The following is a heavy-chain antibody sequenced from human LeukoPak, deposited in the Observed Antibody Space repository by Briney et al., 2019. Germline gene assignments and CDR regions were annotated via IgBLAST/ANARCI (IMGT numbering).Heavy chain of an antibody. CDR1: GATFSTYA. V-gene: IGHV1-69*04. J-gene: IGHJ5*02. CDR3: AIDNSGLVMNWNDGGDP. D-gene: IGHD1-1*01. CDR2: IIPILGIA. Sequence: SVKVSYKASGATFSTYAVSWGPQAPGHGLEWRGRIIPILGIANYSQKLQGRVTITADKSTSTAYMELSSLRSEDTAVYYCAIDNSGLVMNWNDGGDPWGQGTLVTVSS.